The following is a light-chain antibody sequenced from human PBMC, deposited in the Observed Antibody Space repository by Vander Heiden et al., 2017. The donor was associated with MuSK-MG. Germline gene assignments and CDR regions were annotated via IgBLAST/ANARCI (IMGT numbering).Light chain of an antibody. CDR1: NVGSKR. CDR3: QVWDSTSDHPV. J-gene: IGLJ2*01. CDR2: DDS. V-gene: IGLV3-21*02. Sequence: SYVLAQPPSVSVAPGQTARFTCGGNNVGSKRVHWYQQKPGQAPGLCVFDDSDRSSGIPERFSGSKSGTTATLTISRVEAGDEADFYCQVWDSTSDHPVFGGGTQLTVL.